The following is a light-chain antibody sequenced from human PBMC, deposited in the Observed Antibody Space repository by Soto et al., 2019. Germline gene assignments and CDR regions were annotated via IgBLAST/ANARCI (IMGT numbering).Light chain of an antibody. CDR3: QQYGSSRT. CDR1: QSVSGY. J-gene: IGKJ5*01. V-gene: IGKV3-20*01. Sequence: EIGLRQSPVTLSLSPWERAALSCRASQSVSGYLAWYQQKPGQAPRLLIYGASTTATGIPDRFSGSGSGTDFTLTISRLEPEDFAVYYCQQYGSSRTFGQGTRLEI. CDR2: GAS.